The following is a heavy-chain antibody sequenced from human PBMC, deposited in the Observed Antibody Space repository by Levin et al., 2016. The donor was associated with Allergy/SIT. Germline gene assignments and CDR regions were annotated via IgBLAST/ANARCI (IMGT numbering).Heavy chain of an antibody. CDR3: AKDLSRLLSVHYFDY. D-gene: IGHD2/OR15-2a*01. J-gene: IGHJ4*02. Sequence: WIRQPPGKGLEWVSAISGSGGSTYYADSVKGRFTISRDNSKNTLYLQMNSLRAEDTAVYYCAKDLSRLLSVHYFDYWGQGTLVTVSS. CDR2: ISGSGGST. V-gene: IGHV3-23*01.